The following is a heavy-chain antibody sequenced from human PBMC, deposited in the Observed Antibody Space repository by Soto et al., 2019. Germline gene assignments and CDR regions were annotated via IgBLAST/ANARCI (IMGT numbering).Heavy chain of an antibody. CDR1: GGSISNYY. CDR3: ARGAGQWLVKNWFDP. CDR2: IYYSGTT. D-gene: IGHD6-19*01. V-gene: IGHV4-59*01. J-gene: IGHJ5*02. Sequence: SETLSLTCTVSGGSISNYYWSWIRQPPEKRLEWIGYIYYSGTTNYNPSLKSRVTMSVDTSKNQFSLNLRSVTAADTAIYYCARGAGQWLVKNWFDPWGQGTLVTVSS.